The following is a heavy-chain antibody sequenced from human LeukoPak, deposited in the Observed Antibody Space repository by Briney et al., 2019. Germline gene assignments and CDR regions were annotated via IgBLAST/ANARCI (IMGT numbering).Heavy chain of an antibody. Sequence: SETLSLTCTVSGGSISSSSYYWGWIRQPPGKGLEWIGSIYYSGSTYYNPSLKSRVTISVDTSKNQFSLKLSSVTAADTAVYYCARHTRVYGPPVPHFDYWGQGTLVTVSS. CDR2: IYYSGST. CDR3: ARHTRVYGPPVPHFDY. V-gene: IGHV4-39*01. CDR1: GGSISSSSYY. J-gene: IGHJ4*02. D-gene: IGHD6-6*01.